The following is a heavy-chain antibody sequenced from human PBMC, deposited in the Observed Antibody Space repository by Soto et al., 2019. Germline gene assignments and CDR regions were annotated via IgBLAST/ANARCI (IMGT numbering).Heavy chain of an antibody. V-gene: IGHV1-18*01. Sequence: ASVKVSCKASGYTFTSYGISWVRQAPGQGLEWMGWISAYNGNTNYAQKLQGRVTMTTDTSTSTAYMELRSLRSDDTAVYYCARESTMFGVVRVSYYYMDVWGKGTTVTVSS. J-gene: IGHJ6*03. CDR1: GYTFTSYG. CDR2: ISAYNGNT. D-gene: IGHD3-3*01. CDR3: ARESTMFGVVRVSYYYMDV.